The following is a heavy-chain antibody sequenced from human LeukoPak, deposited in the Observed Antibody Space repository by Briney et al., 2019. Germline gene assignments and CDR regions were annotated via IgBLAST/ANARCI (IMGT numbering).Heavy chain of an antibody. CDR2: IYYSGST. V-gene: IGHV4-59*01. CDR1: GGSISSYY. J-gene: IGHJ4*02. D-gene: IGHD4-17*01. Sequence: KPSETLSLTCTVSGGSISSYYWSWIRQPPGKGLEWIGYIYYSGSTNYNPSLKSRVTISVDTSKNQFSLKLSSVTAADAAVYYCASFYGDYEVYWGQGTLVTVSS. CDR3: ASFYGDYEVY.